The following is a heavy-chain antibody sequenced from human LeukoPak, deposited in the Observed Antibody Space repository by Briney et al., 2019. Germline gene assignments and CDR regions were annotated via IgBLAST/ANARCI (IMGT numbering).Heavy chain of an antibody. D-gene: IGHD3-10*01. CDR2: INPSGGST. V-gene: IGHV1-46*01. CDR3: ARINYYDSGSVNYYYYYMDV. J-gene: IGHJ6*03. CDR1: GYTFTSYY. Sequence: ASVKVSCKASGYTFTSYYMHWVRQAPGQGLEWMGIINPSGGSTSYAQKFQGRVTMTRDTSTSTVYMELSSLRSEDTAVYYCARINYYDSGSVNYYYYYMDVWGKGTTVIISS.